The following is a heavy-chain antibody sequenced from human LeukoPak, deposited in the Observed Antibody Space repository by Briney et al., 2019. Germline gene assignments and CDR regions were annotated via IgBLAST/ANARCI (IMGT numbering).Heavy chain of an antibody. CDR1: GGSISSGGYY. CDR3: ARVVGNCSSTSCYGISYYYYYMDV. Sequence: PSETLSLTCTVSGGSISSGGYYWSWIRQPPGEGLEWIGYIYHSGSTYYNPSLKSRVTISVDRSKNQFSLKLSSVTAADTAVYYCARVVGNCSSTSCYGISYYYYYMDVWGKGTTVTVSS. J-gene: IGHJ6*03. V-gene: IGHV4-30-2*01. CDR2: IYHSGST. D-gene: IGHD2-2*01.